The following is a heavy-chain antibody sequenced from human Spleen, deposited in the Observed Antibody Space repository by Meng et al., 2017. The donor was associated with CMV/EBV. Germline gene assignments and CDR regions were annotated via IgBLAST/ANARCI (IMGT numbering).Heavy chain of an antibody. CDR1: GFTVGNNY. J-gene: IGHJ4*02. Sequence: WEDTGFTVGNNYLNWDGRHAGKGLGWISAINGSGGDTYYENSVQGRFTVSRDNSENTLYMQMNSLRAEDTAVYYCAEVFYSGWLSDYWGQGTLVPVSS. V-gene: IGHV3-23*01. D-gene: IGHD6-19*01. CDR2: INGSGGDT. CDR3: AEVFYSGWLSDY.